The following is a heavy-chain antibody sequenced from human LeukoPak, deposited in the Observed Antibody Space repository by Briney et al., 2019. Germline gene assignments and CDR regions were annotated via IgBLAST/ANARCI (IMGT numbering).Heavy chain of an antibody. CDR3: ARSTLSWDAFDI. D-gene: IGHD6-13*01. CDR2: INPSGGST. V-gene: IGHV1-46*01. Sequence: GSVKVSCKASGYTFTSYYMHWVRQAPGQGLEWMGIINPSGGSTSYAQKFQGRVTMTRDTSTSTVYMELSSLRSEDTAVYYCARSTLSWDAFDIWGQGTMVTVSS. CDR1: GYTFTSYY. J-gene: IGHJ3*02.